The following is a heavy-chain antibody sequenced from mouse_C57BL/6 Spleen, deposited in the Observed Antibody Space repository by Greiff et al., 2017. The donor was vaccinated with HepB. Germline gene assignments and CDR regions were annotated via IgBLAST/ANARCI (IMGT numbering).Heavy chain of an antibody. Sequence: EVQLQQSGTVLARPGASVKMSCKTSGYTFTSYWMHWVKQRPGQGLEWIGAIYPGNSDTSYNQKFKGKAKLTAVTSASTAYMELSSLTNEDSAVYYCRGTTVVASYYFDYWGQGTTLTVSS. CDR1: GYTFTSYW. V-gene: IGHV1-5*01. J-gene: IGHJ2*01. D-gene: IGHD1-1*01. CDR2: IYPGNSDT. CDR3: RGTTVVASYYFDY.